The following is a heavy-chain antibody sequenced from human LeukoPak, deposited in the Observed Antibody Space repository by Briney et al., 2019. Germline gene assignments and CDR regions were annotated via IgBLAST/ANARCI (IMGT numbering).Heavy chain of an antibody. CDR3: ARDRDGSGYPHFDY. Sequence: VASVKVSCKASGYTFTSYAMHWVRQAPGQRLEWMGWINAGNGNTKYSQKFQGRVTITRDTSASTAYMELSSLRSEDTAVYYCARDRDGSGYPHFDYWGQGTLVTVSS. V-gene: IGHV1-3*01. CDR1: GYTFTSYA. D-gene: IGHD3-22*01. J-gene: IGHJ4*02. CDR2: INAGNGNT.